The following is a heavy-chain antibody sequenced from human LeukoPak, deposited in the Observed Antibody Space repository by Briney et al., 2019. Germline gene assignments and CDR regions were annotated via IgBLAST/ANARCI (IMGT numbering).Heavy chain of an antibody. CDR3: ARDAYTTTSNWLDP. CDR2: ITGDGSDI. CDR1: GFTLNKYW. D-gene: IGHD4-17*01. J-gene: IGHJ5*02. V-gene: IGHV3-74*01. Sequence: GGSLRLSCEASGFTLNKYWMHWVRQAPGKGLVWVSRITGDGSDIAYADSVKGRFTVSRDDPKNTLFLQMTSLRVEDTAIYYCARDAYTTTSNWLDPWGQGTLVTVSS.